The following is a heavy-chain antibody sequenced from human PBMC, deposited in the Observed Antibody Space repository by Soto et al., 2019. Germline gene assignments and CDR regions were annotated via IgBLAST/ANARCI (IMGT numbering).Heavy chain of an antibody. D-gene: IGHD6-25*01. V-gene: IGHV4-34*08. CDR2: INYSGGT. J-gene: IGHJ5*02. CDR1: GGTFSSYY. CDR3: AKSYSGPFDP. Sequence: SETLSLTCAVYGGTFSSYYWNWIRQSPGKGLEWIGDINYSGGTNYNPSLKSRVIISVDTSKNQFSLQLDSVTAADTAVYYCAKSYSGPFDPWGQGAPVTVSS.